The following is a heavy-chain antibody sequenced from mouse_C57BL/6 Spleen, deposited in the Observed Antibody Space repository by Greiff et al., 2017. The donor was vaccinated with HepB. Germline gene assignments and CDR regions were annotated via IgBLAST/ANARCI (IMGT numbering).Heavy chain of an antibody. CDR2: IYPGDGDT. J-gene: IGHJ3*01. V-gene: IGHV1-82*01. CDR3: ARFEDAWFAY. Sequence: QVQLKESGPELVKPGASVKISCKASGYAFSSSWMNWVKQRPGKGLEWIGRIYPGDGDTNYNGKFKGKATLTADKSSSTAYMQLSSLTSEDSAVYFCARFEDAWFAYWGQGTLVTVSA. CDR1: GYAFSSSW.